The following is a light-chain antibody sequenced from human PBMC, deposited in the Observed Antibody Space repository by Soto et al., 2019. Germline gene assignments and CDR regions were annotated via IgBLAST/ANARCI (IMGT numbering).Light chain of an antibody. V-gene: IGLV6-57*02. CDR2: EDN. CDR1: SGSIATNY. CDR3: LSYDTNNHAV. Sequence: NFMLTQPHSVSESPGKTVTISCTGSSGSIATNYVQWYQQRPGSAPTTVIYEDNQRPSGVPDRFSGSIDTSSNSASLSISGLKTEDEADYYCLSYDTNNHAVFGGGTQLTVL. J-gene: IGLJ7*01.